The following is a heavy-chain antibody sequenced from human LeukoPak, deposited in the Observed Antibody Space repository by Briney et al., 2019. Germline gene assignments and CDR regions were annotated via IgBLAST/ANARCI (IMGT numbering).Heavy chain of an antibody. J-gene: IGHJ5*02. CDR3: ARDFEQWLVAWWFDP. Sequence: SETLSLTCTVSGGSISSYYRSWIRQPAGKGLEWIGRIYTSGSTNYNPSLKSRVTMSVDTSKNQFSLKLSSVTAADTAVYYCARDFEQWLVAWWFDPWGQGTLVTVSS. V-gene: IGHV4-4*07. CDR2: IYTSGST. CDR1: GGSISSYY. D-gene: IGHD6-19*01.